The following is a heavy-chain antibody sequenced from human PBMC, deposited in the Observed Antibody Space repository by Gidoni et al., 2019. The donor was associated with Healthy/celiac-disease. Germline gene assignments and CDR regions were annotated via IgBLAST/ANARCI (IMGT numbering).Heavy chain of an antibody. V-gene: IGHV4-59*01. CDR2: IYYSGST. J-gene: IGHJ4*02. Sequence: QVQLQESGPGLVKPSATLSLTCPVPGGSLSRYYWRWIRQPPGKGLEWIGYIYYSGSTNYNPSLKSRVTRSVDTSKNQFSLKLSSVTAADTAVYYCARDWAVAGPGVHYFDYWGQGTLVTVSS. CDR3: ARDWAVAGPGVHYFDY. CDR1: GGSLSRYY. D-gene: IGHD6-19*01.